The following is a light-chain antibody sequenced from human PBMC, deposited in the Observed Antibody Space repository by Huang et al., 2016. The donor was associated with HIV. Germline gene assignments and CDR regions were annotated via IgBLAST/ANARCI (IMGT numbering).Light chain of an antibody. CDR3: QQYNDWPPLT. CDR1: QSVNSD. Sequence: EIEMTQSPAILSVSPGERATLSCRASQSVNSDLAWYLQKPGQAPRLLIDSASTRAIGIPAKFNGTGSGTEFSLSISNLQSDDFGVYYCQQYNDWPPLTFGGGTKVEI. J-gene: IGKJ4*01. V-gene: IGKV3-15*01. CDR2: SAS.